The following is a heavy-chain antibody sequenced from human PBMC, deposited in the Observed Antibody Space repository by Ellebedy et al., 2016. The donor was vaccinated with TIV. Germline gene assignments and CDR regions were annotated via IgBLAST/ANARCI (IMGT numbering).Heavy chain of an antibody. V-gene: IGHV4-34*01. CDR1: GGSFGDYH. J-gene: IGHJ5*02. CDR3: ARAGGFSDFVVLDVAPRWFDP. CDR2: VDHSGVH. D-gene: IGHD2-21*01. Sequence: MPSETLSLTCTVSGGSFGDYHWSWFRQSPGTGLEWIGAVDHSGVHTYHPSLTFRLNMSVDTSNRVLSLRLHAVTAAVTAVYYCARAGGFSDFVVLDVAPRWFDPWGQGILVTVFS.